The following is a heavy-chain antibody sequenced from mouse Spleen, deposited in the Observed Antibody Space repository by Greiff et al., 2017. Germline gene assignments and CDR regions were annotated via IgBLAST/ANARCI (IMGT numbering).Heavy chain of an antibody. CDR3: ARHNYGSSSWFAY. CDR2: ISNLAYSI. D-gene: IGHD1-1*01. V-gene: IGHV5-15*01. J-gene: IGHJ3*01. CDR1: GFTFSDYG. Sequence: EVQVVESGGGLVQPGGSLKLSCAASGFTFSDYGMAWVRQAPRKGPEWVAFISNLAYSIYYADTVTGRFTISRENAKNTLYLEMSSLRSEDTAMYYCARHNYGSSSWFAYWGQGTLVTVSA.